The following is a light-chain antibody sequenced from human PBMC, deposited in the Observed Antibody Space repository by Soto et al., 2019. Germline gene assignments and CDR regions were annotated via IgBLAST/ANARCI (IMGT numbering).Light chain of an antibody. CDR2: GAS. CDR3: QQYNNWPPK. Sequence: EIGMTQSPVTLSLSPGERATLSCRASQSVSSNLAWYQQKPGQAPRLLIYGASTRATGIPARFSGSGSGTEFTLTISSLQSEDFAVYYCQQYNNWPPKFGQGTKVDIK. J-gene: IGKJ1*01. CDR1: QSVSSN. V-gene: IGKV3-15*01.